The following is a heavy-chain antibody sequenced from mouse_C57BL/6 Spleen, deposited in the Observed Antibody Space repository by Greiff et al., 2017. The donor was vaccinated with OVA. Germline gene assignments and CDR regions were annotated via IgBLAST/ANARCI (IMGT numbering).Heavy chain of an antibody. CDR1: GYAFSSSW. Sequence: QVQLQQSGPELVKPGASVKISCKASGYAFSSSWMNWVKQRPGKGLEWIGRIYPGDGDTNYNGKFKGKATLTADKSSSTAYMQLSSLTSEDSAVYFCAQATYVYFDYWGQGTTPTVSS. CDR3: AQATYVYFDY. CDR2: IYPGDGDT. V-gene: IGHV1-82*01. D-gene: IGHD3-2*02. J-gene: IGHJ2*01.